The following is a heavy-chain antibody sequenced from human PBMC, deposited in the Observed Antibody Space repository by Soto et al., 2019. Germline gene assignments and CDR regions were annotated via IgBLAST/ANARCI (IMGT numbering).Heavy chain of an antibody. CDR2: IYYSGST. CDR3: ARGHLDYEAPKFDY. V-gene: IGHV4-61*01. CDR1: GGSVSSGSYY. D-gene: IGHD4-17*01. J-gene: IGHJ4*02. Sequence: SETLSLTCTVSGGSVSSGSYYWGWIRQPPGKGLEWIGYIYYSGSTNYNPSLKSRVTISVDTSKNQFSLKLSSVTAADTAVYYCARGHLDYEAPKFDYWGQGTLVTVSS.